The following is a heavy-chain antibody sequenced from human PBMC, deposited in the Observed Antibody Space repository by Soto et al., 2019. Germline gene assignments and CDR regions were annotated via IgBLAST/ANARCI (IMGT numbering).Heavy chain of an antibody. D-gene: IGHD6-19*01. Sequence: SESLCITGSISGNSVLHNYWTGIRQPPGKGREWIGYIYYSGSTNYSPSLKSRVTIAIDTSKNQFSLKLNSVTAADTAEYYCAKGNGWYYYWGQGTLVTVSS. CDR3: AKGNGWYYY. V-gene: IGHV4-59*02. CDR1: GNSVLHNY. CDR2: IYYSGST. J-gene: IGHJ4*01.